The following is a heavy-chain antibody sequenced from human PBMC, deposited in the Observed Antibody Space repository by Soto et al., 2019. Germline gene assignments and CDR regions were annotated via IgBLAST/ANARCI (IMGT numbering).Heavy chain of an antibody. J-gene: IGHJ4*02. CDR1: GGSISSYY. CDR2: IYYSGST. D-gene: IGHD6-19*01. CDR3: ARSLFSSGWAHDYFDY. Sequence: SETLSLTCTVSGGSISSYYWSWIRQPPGKGLEWIGYIYYSGSTNYNPSLKSRVTISVDTSKNQFSLKLSSVTAADTAVYYCARSLFSSGWAHDYFDYWGQGPFVTVVS. V-gene: IGHV4-59*01.